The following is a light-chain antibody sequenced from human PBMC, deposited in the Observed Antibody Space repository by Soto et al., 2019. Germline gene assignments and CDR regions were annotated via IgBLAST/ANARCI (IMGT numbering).Light chain of an antibody. CDR3: QSYDSSLSDGV. J-gene: IGLJ3*02. CDR1: SSNIGSGYD. CDR2: GNT. Sequence: QSVLTQPPSVSGAPGQRVTISCTGSSSNIGSGYDVHWYQQLPGTAPKLLIYGNTNRPSGVPDRFSGSKSGTSASLAITGLQAEDEADYHCQSYDSSLSDGVFGGGTKLTVL. V-gene: IGLV1-40*01.